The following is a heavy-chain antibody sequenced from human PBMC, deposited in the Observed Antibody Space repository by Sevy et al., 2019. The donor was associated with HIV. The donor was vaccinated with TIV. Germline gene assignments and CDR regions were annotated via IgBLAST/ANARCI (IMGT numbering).Heavy chain of an antibody. Sequence: GGSLRLSCAASGFPFSSYWMSWVRQAPGKELEWVANIKQDGSEKYYVDSVKGRFTISRDNAKNSLYLQMNSLRAEDTAVYYCAREANYYDSSGNFDYWGQGTLVTVSS. D-gene: IGHD3-22*01. CDR3: AREANYYDSSGNFDY. CDR2: IKQDGSEK. J-gene: IGHJ4*02. V-gene: IGHV3-7*03. CDR1: GFPFSSYW.